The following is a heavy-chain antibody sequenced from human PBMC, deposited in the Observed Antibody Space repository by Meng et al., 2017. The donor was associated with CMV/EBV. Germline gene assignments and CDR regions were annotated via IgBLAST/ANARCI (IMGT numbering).Heavy chain of an antibody. CDR1: GFTFSRYW. J-gene: IGHJ5*02. Sequence: GESLKISCAASGFTFSRYWMHWVRQAPGKGLVWVSHIFSDGSTTNYADSVKGRFTISRDNAKNTLYLQMNSLRAEDTAVYYCASMVVTRGWFDPWGQGTLVTVSS. D-gene: IGHD4/OR15-4a*01. CDR2: IFSDGSTT. CDR3: ASMVVTRGWFDP. V-gene: IGHV3-74*01.